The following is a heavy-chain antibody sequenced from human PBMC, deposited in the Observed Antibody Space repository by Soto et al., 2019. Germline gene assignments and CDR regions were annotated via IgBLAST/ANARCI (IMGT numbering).Heavy chain of an antibody. D-gene: IGHD6-13*01. V-gene: IGHV1-24*01. CDR2: FDPEDGET. CDR1: GYTLTELS. CDR3: ATVISIAAAGQGYDY. J-gene: IGHJ4*02. Sequence: ASVKVSCKVSGYTLTELSMHWVRQAPGKGLGWMGGFDPEDGETIYAQKFQGRVTMTEDTSTDTAYMELSSLRSEDTAVYYCATVISIAAAGQGYDYWGQGTLVTVSS.